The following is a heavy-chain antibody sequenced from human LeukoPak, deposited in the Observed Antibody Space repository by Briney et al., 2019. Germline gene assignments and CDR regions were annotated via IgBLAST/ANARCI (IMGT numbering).Heavy chain of an antibody. D-gene: IGHD2-2*01. V-gene: IGHV4-39*01. J-gene: IGHJ4*02. CDR2: IYYSGST. Sequence: SETLSLTCAVSGVAISRGGYAWNWSRHPPGTGLEWSGSIYYSGSTYYNPPLKSRVTISVDTSKNQFSLKLSSVTAADTAVYYCARGGRYCSSTSCSSKFGYWGQGTLVTVSS. CDR1: GVAISRGGYA. CDR3: ARGGRYCSSTSCSSKFGY.